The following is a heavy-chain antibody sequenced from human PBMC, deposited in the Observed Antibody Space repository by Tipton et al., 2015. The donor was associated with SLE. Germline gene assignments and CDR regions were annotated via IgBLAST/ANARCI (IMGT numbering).Heavy chain of an antibody. D-gene: IGHD3-10*01. CDR2: IYHNGAP. CDR3: TRGHFNSGTFPYYNYYSYMDV. V-gene: IGHV4-59*01. CDR1: GVSISGYY. J-gene: IGHJ6*03. Sequence: TLSLTCSVSGVSISGYYCSWIRQPPGKGLERGGFIYHNGAPKYNPSLKNRLSISIDTNKNQFSLKLTSVPAADSAVYYCTRGHFNSGTFPYYNYYSYMDVRGKGTAVTVSS.